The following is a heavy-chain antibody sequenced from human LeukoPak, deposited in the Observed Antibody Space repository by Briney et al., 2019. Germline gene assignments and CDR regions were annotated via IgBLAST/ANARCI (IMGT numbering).Heavy chain of an antibody. V-gene: IGHV1-69*06. CDR3: AIWDYLAAAKDY. CDR2: IIPIFGTA. CDR1: GGTFSSYA. J-gene: IGHJ4*02. D-gene: IGHD6-13*01. Sequence: ASVKVSCKASGGTFSSYAISWVRQAPGQGLEWMGGIIPIFGTANYAQKFQGRVTITADKSTSTAYMELSSLRSEDTAVYYCAIWDYLAAAKDYWGQGTLVTVSS.